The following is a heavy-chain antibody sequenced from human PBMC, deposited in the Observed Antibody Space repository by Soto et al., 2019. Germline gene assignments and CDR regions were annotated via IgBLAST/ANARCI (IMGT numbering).Heavy chain of an antibody. V-gene: IGHV3-7*01. D-gene: IGHD1-20*01. CDR1: GFTLSVYW. CDR2: IKQDGSER. J-gene: IGHJ3*02. CDR3: LITTYAFGI. Sequence: EVQLVESGGGLVQPGGSLRLSCAASGFTLSVYWMNWVRQAPGKGLEWVANIKQDGSERNYVDSVKGRFTISRDNAKNSLYLQMNSLGADDTSVYYCLITTYAFGICGQGTLVTVSS.